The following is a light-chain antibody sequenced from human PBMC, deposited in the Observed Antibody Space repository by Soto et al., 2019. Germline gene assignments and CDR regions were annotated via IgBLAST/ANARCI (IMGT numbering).Light chain of an antibody. CDR3: QQYSIWRT. Sequence: EIVMTQSPATLSLSPGGRATLSSRASESVSNNLAWYQQKAGQAPRLLIYGASTRATGIPARFSGSGSGTEFTLTISSLQSEDFAVYYCQQYSIWRTFGQGTRLEIK. J-gene: IGKJ5*01. CDR2: GAS. CDR1: ESVSNN. V-gene: IGKV3-15*01.